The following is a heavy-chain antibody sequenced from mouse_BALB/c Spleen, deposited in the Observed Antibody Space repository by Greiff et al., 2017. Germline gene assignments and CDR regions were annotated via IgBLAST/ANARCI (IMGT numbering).Heavy chain of an antibody. D-gene: IGHD3-2*01. V-gene: IGHV10-1*02. CDR3: VRRQLGDAMDY. CDR2: IRSKSNNYAT. CDR1: GFTFNTYA. Sequence: EVQGVESGGGLVQPKGSLKLSCAASGFTFNTYAMNWVRQAPGKGLEWVARIRSKSNNYATYYADSVKDRFTISRDDSQSMLYLQMNNLKTEDTAMYYCVRRQLGDAMDYWGQGTSVTVSS. J-gene: IGHJ4*01.